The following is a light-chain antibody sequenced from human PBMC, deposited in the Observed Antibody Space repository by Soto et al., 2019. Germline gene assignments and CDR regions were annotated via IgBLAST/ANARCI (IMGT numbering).Light chain of an antibody. V-gene: IGKV3-20*01. CDR1: QSVSSSY. CDR3: QPYGSSPET. Sequence: EIVLTQSPGTLSLSPGERATLSCRASQSVSSSYLAWYQQKPGQAPRLLIYDASSRATGIPDRFSGSGSGTDFTLTIRRLEPVDFAVYYCQPYGSSPETFGQGTKVEIK. CDR2: DAS. J-gene: IGKJ1*01.